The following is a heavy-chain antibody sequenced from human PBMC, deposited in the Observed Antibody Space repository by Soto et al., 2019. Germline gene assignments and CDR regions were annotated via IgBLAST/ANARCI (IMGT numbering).Heavy chain of an antibody. V-gene: IGHV3-23*01. J-gene: IGHJ4*02. Sequence: XXSLRLSCAASGFTFSSYAMRWVPQAPGKGLEWVSAISGSGGSTYYADSVKGRFTISRDNSKNTLYLQMNSLRAEDTAVYYCAKDLEDPFYGSGSSDYWGQGTLVTVSS. CDR2: ISGSGGST. CDR1: GFTFSSYA. CDR3: AKDLEDPFYGSGSSDY. D-gene: IGHD3-10*01.